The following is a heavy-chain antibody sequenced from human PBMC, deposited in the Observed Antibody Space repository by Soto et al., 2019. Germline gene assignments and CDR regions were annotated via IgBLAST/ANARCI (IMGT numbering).Heavy chain of an antibody. Sequence: GGSLRLSCAPSGFTFTRYSMNWVRQAPGKGLEWVSSISSTTNYIYYGDSMKGRFTISRDNAKNSLYLEMNSLRAEDTAVYYCARESEDLTSNFDYWGQGTLVTVSS. J-gene: IGHJ4*02. CDR2: ISSTTNYI. CDR1: GFTFTRYS. CDR3: ARESEDLTSNFDY. V-gene: IGHV3-21*06.